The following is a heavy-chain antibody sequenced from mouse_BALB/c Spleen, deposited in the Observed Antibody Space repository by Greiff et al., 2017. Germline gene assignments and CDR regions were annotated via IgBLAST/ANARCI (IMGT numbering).Heavy chain of an antibody. CDR3: ASDDYDLYYYAMDY. CDR1: GFTFSSYA. Sequence: EVKLVESGGGLVKPGGSLKLSCAASGFTFSSYAMSWVRQTPEKRLEWVASISSGGSTYYPDSVKGRFTISRDNARNILYLQMSSLRSEDTAMYYCASDDYDLYYYAMDYWGQGTSVTVSS. CDR2: ISSGGST. J-gene: IGHJ4*01. D-gene: IGHD2-4*01. V-gene: IGHV5-6-5*01.